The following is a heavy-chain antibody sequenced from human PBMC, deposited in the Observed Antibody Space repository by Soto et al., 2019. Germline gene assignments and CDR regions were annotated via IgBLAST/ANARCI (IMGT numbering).Heavy chain of an antibody. J-gene: IGHJ6*02. CDR3: ATDGAAGAVMGV. CDR1: ELTSITIG. D-gene: IGHD6-13*01. V-gene: IGHV3-21*06. Sequence: EVQLVESGGGLVKPGGPRGLGVQPPELTSITIGMNGARQAQGKGLEWVSSISGGGEYLDYADSVKGRLTISRDNAKNSLYLQLDSLRVEDTAVYYCATDGAAGAVMGVWGQGTTVTVSS. CDR2: ISGGGEYL.